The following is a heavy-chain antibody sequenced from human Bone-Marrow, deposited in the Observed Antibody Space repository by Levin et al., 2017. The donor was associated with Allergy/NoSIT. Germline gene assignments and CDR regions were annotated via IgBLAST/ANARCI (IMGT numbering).Heavy chain of an antibody. CDR1: RFTFSSYA. CDR3: AKDPSIAAAGTRWEWFDP. Sequence: GGSLRLSCAASRFTFSSYAMSWVRQAPGKGLEWVSSISGSAVSTYYADSVKGRFIISRDNSNNTLFLQMNSLRVEATAVYYCAKDPSIAAAGTRWEWFDPWGQGTLVTVSS. D-gene: IGHD6-13*01. CDR2: ISGSAVST. V-gene: IGHV3-23*01. J-gene: IGHJ5*02.